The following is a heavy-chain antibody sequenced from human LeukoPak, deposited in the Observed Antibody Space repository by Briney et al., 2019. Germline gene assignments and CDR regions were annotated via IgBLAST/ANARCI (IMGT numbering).Heavy chain of an antibody. Sequence: PSETLSLSCTVSGGSISSSTYYWGWIRQPPGKGLEWIGSIYYSGSTYYNASLKSRVTISADTSKNQFSLKLSSVTAADTAVYYCARPLSGSSSWHGDAFDIWGQGTMVTVSS. CDR1: GGSISSSTYY. CDR2: IYYSGST. CDR3: ARPLSGSSSWHGDAFDI. D-gene: IGHD6-13*01. J-gene: IGHJ3*02. V-gene: IGHV4-39*01.